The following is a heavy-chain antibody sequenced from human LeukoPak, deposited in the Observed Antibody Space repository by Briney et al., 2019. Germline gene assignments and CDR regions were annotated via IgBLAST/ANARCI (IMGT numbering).Heavy chain of an antibody. CDR1: GYTFTGYY. J-gene: IGHJ3*02. V-gene: IGHV1-2*02. CDR2: INPNSGGT. CDR3: ARESRDGYSDAFDI. D-gene: IGHD5-24*01. Sequence: SVKVSCKASGYTFTGYYMHWVRQAPGQGLEWMGWINPNSGGTNYAQKFQGRVTMTRDTSISTAYMELSRLRPDDTAVYYCARESRDGYSDAFDIWGQGTMVTVSS.